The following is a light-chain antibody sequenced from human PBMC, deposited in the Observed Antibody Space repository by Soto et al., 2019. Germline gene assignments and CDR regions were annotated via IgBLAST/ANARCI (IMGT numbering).Light chain of an antibody. CDR2: WAS. V-gene: IGKV4-1*01. CDR1: QSVLYSSKNKDY. CDR3: HQYYSVPLT. Sequence: DIVMTQSPDSLAVSLGERVTINCKSSQSVLYSSKNKDYLAWYQQKPGQPPKLLIFWASTRASVVPDRFSGSGSGTDFTLPISSLQAEDVAVYFCHQYYSVPLTFGGGTKVEIK. J-gene: IGKJ4*01.